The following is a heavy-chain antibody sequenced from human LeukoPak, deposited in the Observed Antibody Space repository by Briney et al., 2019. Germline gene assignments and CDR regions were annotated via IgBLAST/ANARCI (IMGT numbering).Heavy chain of an antibody. CDR2: IGGSIVHS. CDR3: AAASGYKFDI. CDR1: GFTFSDHY. V-gene: IGHV3-11*03. Sequence: GGSLRLSCAASGFTFSDHYMNWIRQAPGKGLEWVSYIGGSIVHSNYADSVKGRFTTSRDNAKNSLYLHMNSLRTEDTAVYYCAAASGYKFDIWGQGTLVTVSS. J-gene: IGHJ4*02. D-gene: IGHD6-25*01.